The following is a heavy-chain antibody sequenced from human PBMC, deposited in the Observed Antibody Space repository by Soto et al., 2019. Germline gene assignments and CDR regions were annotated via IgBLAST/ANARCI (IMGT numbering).Heavy chain of an antibody. CDR3: ARSGATVTTRAFDI. V-gene: IGHV3-53*04. Sequence: PGGSLRLSCAASGFTVSSNYMSWVRQAPGKGLEWVSVIYSGGSTYYADSVKGRFTISRHNSKNTLYLQMNSLRAEDTAVYYCARSGATVTTRAFDIWGQGTMVTVSS. J-gene: IGHJ3*02. CDR2: IYSGGST. CDR1: GFTVSSNY. D-gene: IGHD4-17*01.